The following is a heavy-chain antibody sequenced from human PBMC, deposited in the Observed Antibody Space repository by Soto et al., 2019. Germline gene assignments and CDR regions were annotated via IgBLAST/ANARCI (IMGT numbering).Heavy chain of an antibody. CDR3: PRSQNTIFIKL. V-gene: IGHV4-59*01. J-gene: IGHJ4*01. CDR2: IHSNGGT. CDR1: GGSISSYY. Sequence: SETLSLTCTVSGGSISSYYWSWIRQPPGKRLEWIGYIHSNGGTSYNSSLKSRVTISIDTSNKQFSLRLKSVTAVDTAAYYCPRSQNTIFIKLWGQGALVNGSS. D-gene: IGHD1-1*01.